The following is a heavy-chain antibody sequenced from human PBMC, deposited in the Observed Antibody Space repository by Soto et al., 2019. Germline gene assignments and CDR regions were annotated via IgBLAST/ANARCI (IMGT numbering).Heavy chain of an antibody. CDR2: ISYDGSNK. CDR1: GFTFSSYA. J-gene: IGHJ6*02. V-gene: IGHV3-30-3*01. D-gene: IGHD5-12*01. Sequence: PGGSLRLSCAASGFTFSSYAMHWVRQAPGKGLEWVAVISYDGSNKYYADSVKGRFTISRDNSKNTLYLQMNSLRAEDTAVYYCARGDRWLWALYYYYGMDVWGQGTTVTVSS. CDR3: ARGDRWLWALYYYYGMDV.